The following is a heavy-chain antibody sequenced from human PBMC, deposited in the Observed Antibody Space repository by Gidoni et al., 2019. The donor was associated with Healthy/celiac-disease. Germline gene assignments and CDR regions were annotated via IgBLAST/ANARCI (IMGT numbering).Heavy chain of an antibody. V-gene: IGHV4-59*01. CDR2: IYYSCST. CDR1: GGSIRSYY. CDR3: ARASQNHGDYVGYFDL. J-gene: IGHJ2*01. Sequence: QVQLQESGPGLVKPSETLSLPCPVSGGSIRSYYWSWIRQPPGKGLEWIGYIYYSCSTNYNPSLKSRVTISVDTSKNQFSLKLSSVTAADTAVYYGARASQNHGDYVGYFDLWGRGTLVTVSS. D-gene: IGHD4-17*01.